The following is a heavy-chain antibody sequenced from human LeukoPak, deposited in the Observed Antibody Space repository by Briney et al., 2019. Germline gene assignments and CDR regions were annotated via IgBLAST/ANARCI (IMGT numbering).Heavy chain of an antibody. CDR1: GSAFTIYS. V-gene: IGHV1-18*01. J-gene: IGHJ6*01. Sequence: ASVKLSCKASGSAFTIYSISWGRHRPRQGLEWMGCISTYNGDTNYAQKLQGRVTMTTDTSTTTAYMERRSLRSDDTAVYYFARRCSSTSCYARPVGMEIWG. CDR2: ISTYNGDT. CDR3: ARRCSSTSCYARPVGMEI. D-gene: IGHD2-2*01.